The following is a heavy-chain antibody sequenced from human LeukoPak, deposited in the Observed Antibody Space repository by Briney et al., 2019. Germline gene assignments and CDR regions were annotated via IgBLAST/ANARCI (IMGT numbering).Heavy chain of an antibody. CDR3: ARETGGGNHAKDY. D-gene: IGHD4-23*01. Sequence: ASVKVSCKGSGYTFSSYDNNWVRQATGQGLEWMGWMNPNSGNTGFAQKFQGRVTMTRNTSISTAYMELSSLRFEDTAVYYCARETGGGNHAKDYWGQGTLVTVSS. J-gene: IGHJ4*02. V-gene: IGHV1-8*01. CDR2: MNPNSGNT. CDR1: GYTFSSYD.